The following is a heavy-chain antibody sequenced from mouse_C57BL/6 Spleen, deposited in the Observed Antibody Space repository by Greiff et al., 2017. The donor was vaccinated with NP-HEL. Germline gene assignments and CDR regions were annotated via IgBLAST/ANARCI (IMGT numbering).Heavy chain of an antibody. D-gene: IGHD2-4*01. Sequence: EVKLVESEGGLVQPGSSMKLSCTASGFTFSDYYMAWVRQVPEKGLEWVANINYDGSSTYYLDSLKSRFIISRDNAKNILYLQMSSLKSEDTATYYCARGDYDPYYYAMDYWGQGTSVTVSS. CDR2: INYDGSST. CDR1: GFTFSDYY. V-gene: IGHV5-16*01. J-gene: IGHJ4*01. CDR3: ARGDYDPYYYAMDY.